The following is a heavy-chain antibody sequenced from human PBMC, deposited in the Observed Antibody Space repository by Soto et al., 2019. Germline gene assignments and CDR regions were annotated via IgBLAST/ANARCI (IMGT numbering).Heavy chain of an antibody. CDR2: ISYDGSNK. Sequence: QVQLVESGGGVVQPGRSLRLSCAASGFTFSSYAMQWVRQAPGKGLEWVAVISYDGSNKYYADSVKGRFTISRDNSKNTLYLQMNSLRAEDTAVYYCARATLYCSGGSCYSGGASYWGQGTLVTVSS. V-gene: IGHV3-30-3*01. CDR1: GFTFSSYA. D-gene: IGHD2-15*01. J-gene: IGHJ4*02. CDR3: ARATLYCSGGSCYSGGASY.